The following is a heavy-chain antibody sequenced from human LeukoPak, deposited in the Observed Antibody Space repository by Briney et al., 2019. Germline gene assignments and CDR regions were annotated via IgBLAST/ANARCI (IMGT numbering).Heavy chain of an antibody. CDR3: ARRADYGGNSRPSYYGMYV. Sequence: PGGSLRLSCAASGFTFSSYSMNWVRQAPGKGLEWVSSINSSSSYIYYADSVKGRFTISRDNAKNSLYLQMNSLRAEDTAVYYCARRADYGGNSRPSYYGMYVWGQGTTVTVSS. D-gene: IGHD4-23*01. CDR1: GFTFSSYS. V-gene: IGHV3-21*01. CDR2: INSSSSYI. J-gene: IGHJ6*01.